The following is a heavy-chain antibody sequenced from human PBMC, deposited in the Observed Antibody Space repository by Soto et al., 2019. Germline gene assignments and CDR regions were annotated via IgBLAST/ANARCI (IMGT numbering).Heavy chain of an antibody. CDR3: GRSTVAYYYYGMDV. D-gene: IGHD4-17*01. Sequence: QVQLVQSGAEVKKPGASVKVSCKASGYTFTSYDINWVRQATGQGLEWMGWMNPNSGNTGYAQQFQGRVTMTRNTSISTVHMELSSLRSEDTAVYYCGRSTVAYYYYGMDVWGQGTTVTVSS. J-gene: IGHJ6*02. CDR1: GYTFTSYD. V-gene: IGHV1-8*01. CDR2: MNPNSGNT.